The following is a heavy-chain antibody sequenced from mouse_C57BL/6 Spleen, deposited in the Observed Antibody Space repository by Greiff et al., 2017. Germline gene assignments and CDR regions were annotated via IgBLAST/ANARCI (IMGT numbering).Heavy chain of an antibody. CDR3: ARYYDDYAMDY. D-gene: IGHD2-4*01. V-gene: IGHV1-42*01. CDR1: GYSFTGYY. J-gene: IGHJ4*01. CDR2: INPSTGGT. Sequence: EVQLQESGPELVKPGASVKISCKASGYSFTGYYMNWVKQSPEKSLEWIGEINPSTGGTTYNQKFKAKATLTVDKSSSTAYMQLKSLTSEDSAVYYCARYYDDYAMDYWGQGTSVTVSS.